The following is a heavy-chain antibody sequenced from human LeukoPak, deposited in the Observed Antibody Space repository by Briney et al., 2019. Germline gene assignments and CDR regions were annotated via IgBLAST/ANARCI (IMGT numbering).Heavy chain of an antibody. D-gene: IGHD6-6*01. CDR3: AKGTYSSSPRDY. J-gene: IGHJ4*02. CDR2: ISSGSSSK. V-gene: IGHV3-48*01. Sequence: GGSLRLSCAASGFTFSNYAMNWVRQAPGKGLEWISYISSGSSSKYYADSVKGRFTISRDNSKNTLFLQMNSLRAEDTAVYYCAKGTYSSSPRDYWGQGTLVTVSS. CDR1: GFTFSNYA.